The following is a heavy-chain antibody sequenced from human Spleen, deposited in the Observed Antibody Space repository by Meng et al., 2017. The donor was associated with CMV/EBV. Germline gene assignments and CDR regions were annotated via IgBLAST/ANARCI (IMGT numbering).Heavy chain of an antibody. D-gene: IGHD5-12*01. CDR1: GYTLTSYG. V-gene: IGHV1-18*01. J-gene: IGHJ4*02. CDR2: IIDYNGNT. Sequence: HVQLVQSGALVKKPETSVIVSCKASGYTLTSYGISWVRQAPGQGLEWMGWIIDYNGNTNYAQKLKGRVTMTTDTSTSTAYMELRSMRSDDTAVYYCARTSSGYKSSDYWGQGTLVTVSS. CDR3: ARTSSGYKSSDY.